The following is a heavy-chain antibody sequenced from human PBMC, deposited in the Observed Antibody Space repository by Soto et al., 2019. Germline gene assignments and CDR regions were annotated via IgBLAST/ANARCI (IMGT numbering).Heavy chain of an antibody. D-gene: IGHD5-12*01. Sequence: SLRLSCAASGFTFNNFAMHWVRQAPGKGLEWVAFISYDGTYKYYADSVRGRFTVYRDNSKSTLFLKMNSLKFEDTAVYVCANEVDVAFSSLQYGMDVWGQWTTVTVSS. CDR3: ANEVDVAFSSLQYGMDV. V-gene: IGHV3-30*14. CDR1: GFTFNNFA. J-gene: IGHJ6*02. CDR2: ISYDGTYK.